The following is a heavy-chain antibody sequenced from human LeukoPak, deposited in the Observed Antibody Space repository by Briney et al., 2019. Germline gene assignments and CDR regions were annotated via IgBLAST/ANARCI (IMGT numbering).Heavy chain of an antibody. CDR1: DGSLSGYY. CDR2: INHSGST. V-gene: IGHV4-34*01. CDR3: ARDKRVAVAGTYIYYYYMDV. Sequence: SETLSLTCAVYDGSLSGYYWNWFRQPPGKRLEWIGEINHSGSTNYNPSLKSRVTISSDTSKNQFSLKLSSVTAADTAVYYCARDKRVAVAGTYIYYYYMDVWGNGTTVTISS. J-gene: IGHJ6*03. D-gene: IGHD6-19*01.